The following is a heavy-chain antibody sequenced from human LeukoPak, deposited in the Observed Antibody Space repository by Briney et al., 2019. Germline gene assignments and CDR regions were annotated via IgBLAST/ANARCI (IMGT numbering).Heavy chain of an antibody. CDR2: IRSKAYGGTT. V-gene: IGHV3-49*04. Sequence: GRSLRLSCTASGFTFGDYAMSWVRQAPGKGLEGVGFIRSKAYGGTTEYAASVKGRFTISRDDSKSIAYLQMNSLKTEDTAVYYCTRGRYDILTGYYNPLFDYWGQGTLVTVSS. D-gene: IGHD3-9*01. CDR1: GFTFGDYA. J-gene: IGHJ4*02. CDR3: TRGRYDILTGYYNPLFDY.